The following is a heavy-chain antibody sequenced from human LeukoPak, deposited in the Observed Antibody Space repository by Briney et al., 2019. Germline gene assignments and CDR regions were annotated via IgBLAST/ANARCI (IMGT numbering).Heavy chain of an antibody. Sequence: HAGGSLSPSCAPSGSTISSYAMSWVRQAPGKGLEWVSALSGSGGSTYYADSVKGRFTISRDNSKHTLYLQMNSLRAEDTAVYYCAKYGGLYYFDACGQGALVTVSS. CDR1: GSTISSYA. CDR2: LSGSGGST. CDR3: AKYGGLYYFDA. V-gene: IGHV3-23*01. J-gene: IGHJ4*02. D-gene: IGHD4-23*01.